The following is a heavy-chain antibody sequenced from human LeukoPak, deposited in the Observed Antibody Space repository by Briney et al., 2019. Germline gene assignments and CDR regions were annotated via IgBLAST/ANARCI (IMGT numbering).Heavy chain of an antibody. D-gene: IGHD6-19*01. CDR1: GGTFSSYA. CDR3: ATTFGPGWHGWSKEG. Sequence: GASVKVSCKASGGTFSSYAISWVRQAPGQGLEWMGRIIPILGIANYAQKFQGRVTITADKSTSTAYMELSSLRSEDTAVYYCATTFGPGWHGWSKEGWGQGTLVTVSS. CDR2: IIPILGIA. J-gene: IGHJ4*02. V-gene: IGHV1-69*04.